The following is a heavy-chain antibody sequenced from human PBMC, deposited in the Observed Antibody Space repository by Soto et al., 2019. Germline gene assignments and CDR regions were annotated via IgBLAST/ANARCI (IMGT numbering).Heavy chain of an antibody. D-gene: IGHD6-13*01. J-gene: IGHJ4*02. CDR3: ARDSQQLVRDY. CDR2: ISYDGSNK. V-gene: IGHV3-30-3*01. Sequence: QVQLVESGGGVVQPGRSLRLSCAASGFTFSSYDMHWVRQAPGKGLEWVAVISYDGSNKYYADSVKGRFTISRDNSKNTLYLQMNSLRAEDTSVYYCARDSQQLVRDYWGQGTLVTVSS. CDR1: GFTFSSYD.